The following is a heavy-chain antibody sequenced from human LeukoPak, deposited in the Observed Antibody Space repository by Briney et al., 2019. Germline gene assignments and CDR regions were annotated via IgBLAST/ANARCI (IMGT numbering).Heavy chain of an antibody. V-gene: IGHV3-30*03. Sequence: GRSLRLSCAASGFTFSSYGMRWVRQAPGKGLEWVAVISFDASNKYYADSVKGRFTISRDNSKNTLYLQMNSLRAEDAAVYYCATEGSFDYWGQGTLVTVSS. CDR3: ATEGSFDY. CDR1: GFTFSSYG. J-gene: IGHJ4*02. CDR2: ISFDASNK.